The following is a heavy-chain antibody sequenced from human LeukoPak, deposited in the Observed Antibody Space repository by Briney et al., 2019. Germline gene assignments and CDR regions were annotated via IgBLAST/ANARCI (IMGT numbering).Heavy chain of an antibody. CDR3: AGDQGGSAHRHAFDI. CDR2: MYHTGSS. D-gene: IGHD1-26*01. J-gene: IGHJ3*02. CDR1: GGSVDTIDYY. V-gene: IGHV4-61*08. Sequence: NPSETLPLTCTVSGGSVDTIDYYWSWIRQPPGKGLEWIGYMYHTGSSIYSPSLKSRLTISVDTSKNQFSLNLSSMTAADTAVYYCAGDQGGSAHRHAFDIWGQGTLVTVSS.